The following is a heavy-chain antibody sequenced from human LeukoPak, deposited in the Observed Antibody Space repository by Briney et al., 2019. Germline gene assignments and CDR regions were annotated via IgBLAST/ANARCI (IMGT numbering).Heavy chain of an antibody. Sequence: GGSLRLSCAASGFTVSDNYMSWVRQAPGKGLEWVSVIYSGGTTYSADSVKGRFTISRDNSKNTLYLQMNSLRAEDTAVYYCARHDSWAGWFDPWGQGTLITVSS. J-gene: IGHJ5*02. CDR3: ARHDSWAGWFDP. D-gene: IGHD3-22*01. CDR1: GFTVSDNY. V-gene: IGHV3-53*01. CDR2: IYSGGTT.